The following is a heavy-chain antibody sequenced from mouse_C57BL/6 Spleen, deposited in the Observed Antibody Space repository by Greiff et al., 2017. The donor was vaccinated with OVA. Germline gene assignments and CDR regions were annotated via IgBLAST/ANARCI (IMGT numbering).Heavy chain of an antibody. CDR2: IYPGDGDT. V-gene: IGHV1-82*01. CDR3: ARWFITTGYYAMDY. CDR1: GYAFSSSW. J-gene: IGHJ4*01. D-gene: IGHD1-1*01. Sequence: VQLQQFGPELVKPGASVKISCKASGYAFSSSWMNWVKQRPGKGLEWIGRIYPGDGDTNYNGKFKGKATLTADKSSSTAYMQLSSLTSEDSAVYFCARWFITTGYYAMDYWGQGTSVTVSS.